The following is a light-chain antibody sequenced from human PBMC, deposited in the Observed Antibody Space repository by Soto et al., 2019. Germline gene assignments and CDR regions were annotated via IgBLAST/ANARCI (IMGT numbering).Light chain of an antibody. CDR1: SGDIGSYNR. Sequence: QSVLTQPASVSGSPGQSITISCTGTSGDIGSYNRVSWYQQHPGKAPKLIIYEVTDRPSGVSNRFSGSKSAFTASLTISGLQTEDEADYYCSSYTTSYFYVFGPGTKVTVL. CDR3: SSYTTSYFYV. V-gene: IGLV2-14*01. CDR2: EVT. J-gene: IGLJ1*01.